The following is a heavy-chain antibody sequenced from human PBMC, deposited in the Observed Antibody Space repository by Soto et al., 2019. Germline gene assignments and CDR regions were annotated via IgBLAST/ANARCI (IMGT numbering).Heavy chain of an antibody. J-gene: IGHJ4*02. CDR3: ARGPHYYDSGCPSWSTAD. Sequence: QVQLVQSGAEVKKPGASVKVSCTASGYTFTLYGITWVRQAPGQGLEWMGWVSPYNGNTHSAQRLQGRVTMTTDTSTSTAYMELRSLTSDDTAVYYCARGPHYYDSGCPSWSTADWGQGTLVTVSS. CDR2: VSPYNGNT. V-gene: IGHV1-18*04. D-gene: IGHD3-22*01. CDR1: GYTFTLYG.